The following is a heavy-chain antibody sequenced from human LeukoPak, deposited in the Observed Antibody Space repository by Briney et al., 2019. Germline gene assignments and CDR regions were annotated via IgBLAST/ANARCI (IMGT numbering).Heavy chain of an antibody. D-gene: IGHD3-22*01. CDR3: ARDSPVVSPFDY. Sequence: GGSLRLSCAASGFTFSSYEMNWVRQAPGKGLEWVSYISSSGSTIYYADSVKGRFTISGDNAKNSLYLQMNSLRAEDTAVYYCARDSPVVSPFDYWGQGTLVTVPS. J-gene: IGHJ4*02. CDR2: ISSSGSTI. V-gene: IGHV3-48*03. CDR1: GFTFSSYE.